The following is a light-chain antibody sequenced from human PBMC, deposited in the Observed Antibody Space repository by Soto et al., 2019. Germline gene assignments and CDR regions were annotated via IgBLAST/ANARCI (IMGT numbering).Light chain of an antibody. CDR2: DAS. CDR3: KQYCDWPPDT. V-gene: IGKV3-15*01. Sequence: IVMNQSPAPLSVSPGERDTLSCRASQSVSRNLAWYQQKPGQPPRFLIYDASTRATGVPARFGGSWSGTEFTLTISGLQSEDFAVYYWKQYCDWPPDTFGQGTKVEI. CDR1: QSVSRN. J-gene: IGKJ2*01.